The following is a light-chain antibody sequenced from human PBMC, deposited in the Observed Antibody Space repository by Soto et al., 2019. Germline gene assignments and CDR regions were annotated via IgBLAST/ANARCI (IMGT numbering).Light chain of an antibody. J-gene: IGLJ1*01. CDR1: SSDIGGYNY. Sequence: QSVLTQPPSASGSPGQSVTISCTGTSSDIGGYNYVPWYQQHPGKAPKLMIYEVSKRPSGVPDRFSGSKSGNTASLNVSGLQAEDEADYYCSSYAGSNTYVFGTGTKVT. V-gene: IGLV2-8*01. CDR3: SSYAGSNTYV. CDR2: EVS.